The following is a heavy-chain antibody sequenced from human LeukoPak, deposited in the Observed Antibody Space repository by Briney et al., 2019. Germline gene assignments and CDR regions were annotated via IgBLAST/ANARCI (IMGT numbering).Heavy chain of an antibody. CDR2: ISWNSGSI. D-gene: IGHD6-13*01. Sequence: GGSLRLSCAASGLTFDDYAMHWVRQAPGKGLEWVSGISWNSGSIGYADSVKGRFTISRDNAKNSLYLQMNSLRAEDTALYYCAKDMSSSWYGAGYWGQGTLVTVSS. V-gene: IGHV3-9*01. CDR3: AKDMSSSWYGAGY. CDR1: GLTFDDYA. J-gene: IGHJ4*02.